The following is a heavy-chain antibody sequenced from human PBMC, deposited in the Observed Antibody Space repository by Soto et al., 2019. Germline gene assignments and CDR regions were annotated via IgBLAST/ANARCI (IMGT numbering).Heavy chain of an antibody. CDR2: IIPIFGTA. V-gene: IGHV1-69*12. J-gene: IGHJ6*02. D-gene: IGHD6-13*01. Sequence: QVQLVQSGAEVKKPGSSVKVSCKASGGTFSSYAISWVRQAPGQGLEWMGGIIPIFGTANYAQKFQGRVTITADESTSTAYMELSSLRSEDTAVYYCARGRAVLQQQLVPVDYYYYYGMDVWGQGTTVTVSS. CDR3: ARGRAVLQQQLVPVDYYYYYGMDV. CDR1: GGTFSSYA.